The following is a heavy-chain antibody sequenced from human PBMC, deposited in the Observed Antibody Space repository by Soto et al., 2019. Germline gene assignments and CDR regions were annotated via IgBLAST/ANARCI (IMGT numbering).Heavy chain of an antibody. CDR3: AREDLSPVPGTHLGAPD. CDR1: GGSISSGSW. V-gene: IGHV4-4*02. D-gene: IGHD6-19*01. Sequence: QVQLQESGPGLVEPSGTLSLTCAVSGGSISSGSWWTWVRQPPGKGLEWIGEAYHIGSTNYNPSLKSRVTISVDKSKNQFSLKLTSVTAADTAVYYCAREDLSPVPGTHLGAPDWGQGTLVTVSS. CDR2: AYHIGST. J-gene: IGHJ4*02.